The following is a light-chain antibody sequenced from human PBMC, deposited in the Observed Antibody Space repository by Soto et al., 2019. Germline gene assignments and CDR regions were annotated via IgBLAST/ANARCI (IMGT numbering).Light chain of an antibody. CDR1: QSVRSSY. CDR2: GAS. J-gene: IGKJ2*01. Sequence: EILLTQSPGTLSLSPGERATLSCRASQSVRSSYLAWYQQKPGQAPRRLIPGASGRATDIPDRFSGSGSGTDITLTISRLEPEDFAVYYCQQYGSSPYTFGQGTKLEI. V-gene: IGKV3-20*01. CDR3: QQYGSSPYT.